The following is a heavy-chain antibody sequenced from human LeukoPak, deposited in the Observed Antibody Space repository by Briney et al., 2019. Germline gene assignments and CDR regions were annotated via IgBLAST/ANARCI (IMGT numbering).Heavy chain of an antibody. J-gene: IGHJ4*02. CDR3: ARGQSGGYSYGTDY. CDR1: GYTFTGYY. CDR2: MNPNSGNT. V-gene: IGHV1-8*02. Sequence: ASVKVSCKASGYTFTGYYIHWVRQAPGQGLEWMGWMNPNSGNTGYAQKFQGRVTMTRNTSISTAYMELSSLRSEDTAVYYCARGQSGGYSYGTDYWGQGTLVTVSS. D-gene: IGHD5-18*01.